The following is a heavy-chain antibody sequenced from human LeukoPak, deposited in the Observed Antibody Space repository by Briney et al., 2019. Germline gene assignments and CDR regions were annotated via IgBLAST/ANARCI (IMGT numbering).Heavy chain of an antibody. CDR3: ARGPPPDFDY. CDR2: IHPSGST. V-gene: IGHV4-4*07. J-gene: IGHJ4*02. CDR1: GDSISNYY. Sequence: SETLSLTCTVSGDSISNYYWSWIRQPAGKGLEWIGRIHPSGSTNYNPSPKSRVTLSVDTSKNQFSLKLNSVTAADTAVYYCARGPPPDFDYWGRGTLVTVSS.